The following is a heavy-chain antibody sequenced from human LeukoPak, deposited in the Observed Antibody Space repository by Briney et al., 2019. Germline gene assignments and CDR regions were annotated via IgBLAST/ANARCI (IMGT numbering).Heavy chain of an antibody. J-gene: IGHJ4*01. V-gene: IGHV4-34*01. CDR1: GGSFSGYY. CDR3: ARGRSFDY. Sequence: SETLSLTCAVYGGSFSGYYWSWIRQPPGKGLEWIGEINHSGSTNYNPSLKSRVTISVDTSKNQFSLKLSSVTAADTAVYYCARGRSFDYWVHGTLVTVSS. CDR2: INHSGST.